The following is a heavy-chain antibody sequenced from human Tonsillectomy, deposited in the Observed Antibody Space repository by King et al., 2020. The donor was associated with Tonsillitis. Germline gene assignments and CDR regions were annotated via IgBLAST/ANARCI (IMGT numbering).Heavy chain of an antibody. Sequence: QLQESGPGLVKPSETLSLTCTVSGGSISSYYWSWIRQPPGKGLEWIGYFYYSGRTNYNLSLMSRVTISVDTSKNQFSLKLRSVTAADTAVYYCARHGREGYNYGMDWFDPWGQGTLVTVSS. D-gene: IGHD5-24*01. V-gene: IGHV4-59*08. CDR3: ARHGREGYNYGMDWFDP. J-gene: IGHJ5*02. CDR1: GGSISSYY. CDR2: FYYSGRT.